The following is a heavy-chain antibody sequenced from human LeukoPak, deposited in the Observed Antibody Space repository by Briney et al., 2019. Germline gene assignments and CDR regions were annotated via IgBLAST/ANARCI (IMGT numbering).Heavy chain of an antibody. D-gene: IGHD4-17*01. V-gene: IGHV4-59*01. CDR2: IYYSGST. Sequence: SETLSLTCTVSGGSISSYYWSWIRQPPGKGLEWIRYIYYSGSTNYNPSLKSRVTISVDTSKNQFSLKLSSVTAADTAVYYCAARPWSDYGDYHFDYWGQGTLVTVSS. CDR1: GGSISSYY. CDR3: AARPWSDYGDYHFDY. J-gene: IGHJ4*02.